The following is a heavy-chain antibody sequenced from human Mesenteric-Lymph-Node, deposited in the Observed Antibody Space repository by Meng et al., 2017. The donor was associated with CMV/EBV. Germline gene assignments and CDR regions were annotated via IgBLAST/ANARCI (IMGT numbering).Heavy chain of an antibody. CDR1: GFPLSTSGVG. V-gene: IGHV2-5*01. CDR3: AHSANDYVWGSYRGVFDYFDY. CDR2: IYWNDDK. J-gene: IGHJ4*02. Sequence: SGPTLVKPPQTLTLTCTFSGFPLSTSGVGVGWIRQPPGKALEWLAVIYWNDDKRYSPSLKSRLTITKDTSKNQVVLTMTNMDPVDTATYYCAHSANDYVWGSYRGVFDYFDYWGQGTLVTVSS. D-gene: IGHD3-16*02.